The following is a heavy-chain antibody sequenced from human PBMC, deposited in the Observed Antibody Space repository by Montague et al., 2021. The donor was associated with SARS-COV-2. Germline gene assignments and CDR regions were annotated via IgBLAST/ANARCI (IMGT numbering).Heavy chain of an antibody. CDR3: AKDRALLPYSLHCSSTSCYESAGYYYYGMDV. J-gene: IGHJ6*02. CDR2: ISWNSGSI. CDR1: GFTFDDYA. Sequence: SLRLSCAASGFTFDDYAMHWVRQAPGKGLEWVSGISWNSGSIGYADSVKGRFTISRDNAKNSLYLQMYSLRAEDTALYYCAKDRALLPYSLHCSSTSCYESAGYYYYGMDVWGQGTTVTVSS. V-gene: IGHV3-9*01. D-gene: IGHD2-2*01.